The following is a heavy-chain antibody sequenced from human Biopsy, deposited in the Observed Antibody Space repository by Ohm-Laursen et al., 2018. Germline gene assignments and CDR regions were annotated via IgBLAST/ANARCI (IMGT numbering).Heavy chain of an antibody. J-gene: IGHJ3*02. V-gene: IGHV1-18*04. D-gene: IGHD1-26*01. CDR2: ITADEK. Sequence: SVKVSCKVSDYTFYSYGITWVRRAPGQGLEWMGWITADEKNSAPKFQGRVTMTTDMSTSTAYMELRGLKSDDTAVYYCARVFGGAYYSYAFDIWDQGTLVIVSS. CDR1: DYTFYSYG. CDR3: ARVFGGAYYSYAFDI.